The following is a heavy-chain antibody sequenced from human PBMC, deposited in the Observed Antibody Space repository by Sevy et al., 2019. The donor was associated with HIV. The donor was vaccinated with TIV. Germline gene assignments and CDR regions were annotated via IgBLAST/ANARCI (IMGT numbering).Heavy chain of an antibody. V-gene: IGHV3-15*01. D-gene: IGHD2-21*02. CDR1: GFTFSNAW. Sequence: GGSLRLSCAASGFTFSNAWMSWVRQAPGKGLEWVGRIKSKTDGGTTDYAAPVKGRFTISRDDSKNTLYLQMNSLKTEDTAVYYCTTDTAYCGGDCYSDAFDIWGQRTMVTASS. CDR3: TTDTAYCGGDCYSDAFDI. CDR2: IKSKTDGGTT. J-gene: IGHJ3*02.